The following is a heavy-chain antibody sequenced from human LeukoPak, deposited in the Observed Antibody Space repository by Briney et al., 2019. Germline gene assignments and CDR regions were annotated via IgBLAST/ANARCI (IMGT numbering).Heavy chain of an antibody. J-gene: IGHJ3*02. CDR1: GFTFSSYG. V-gene: IGHV3-33*01. CDR3: ARVLTVVTPENAFDI. CDR2: IWYDGSNK. Sequence: GGCLRLSCAASGFTFSSYGMHWVRQAPGKGLEWVAVIWYDGSNKYYADSVKGRFTISRDNSKNTLYLQMNSLRAEDTAVYYCARVLTVVTPENAFDIWGQGTMVTVSS. D-gene: IGHD4-23*01.